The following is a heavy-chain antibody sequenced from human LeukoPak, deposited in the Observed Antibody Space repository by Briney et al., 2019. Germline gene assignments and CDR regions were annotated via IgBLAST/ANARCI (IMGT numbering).Heavy chain of an antibody. V-gene: IGHV3-21*01. CDR1: GFTFSIYT. J-gene: IGHJ3*02. D-gene: IGHD3/OR15-3a*01. Sequence: GGSLRLSCAASGFTFSIYTINWVRQAPGKGLEWVSSISSSSSFISYADSVKGRFTISRDNAKSSLYLQMNSLRAEDTAVYYCARVQAGLDSTLNAFDIWGQGTMVTVSS. CDR2: ISSSSSFI. CDR3: ARVQAGLDSTLNAFDI.